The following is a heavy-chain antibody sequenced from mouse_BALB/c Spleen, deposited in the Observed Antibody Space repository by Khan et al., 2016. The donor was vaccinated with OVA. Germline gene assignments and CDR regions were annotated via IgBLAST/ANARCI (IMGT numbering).Heavy chain of an antibody. D-gene: IGHD2-14*01. CDR2: IWGGGGT. CDR3: ARAYYRYDGYYAMDY. J-gene: IGHJ4*01. CDR1: GFSLSRYN. Sequence: VQLKESGPGLVAPSPSLSITCTVSGFSLSRYNIHWVRQPPGKGLEWLGMIWGGGGTDYNSTLKSRLSIITDNSKSQAFLKMNSLQTDDTAMYYCARAYYRYDGYYAMDYWGQGTSVTVSA. V-gene: IGHV2-6-4*01.